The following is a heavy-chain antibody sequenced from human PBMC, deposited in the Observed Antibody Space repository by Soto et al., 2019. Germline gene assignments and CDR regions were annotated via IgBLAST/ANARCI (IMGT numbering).Heavy chain of an antibody. CDR1: GFTFSNYA. V-gene: IGHV3-23*01. J-gene: IGHJ4*02. CDR2: LTGNGAKT. D-gene: IGHD3-22*01. CDR3: AKMPTYYYDSSGYYYFDS. Sequence: GGSLRLSCAASGFTFSNYAMTWVRQAPGKGLECVSGLTGNGAKTYYADSVKGRFTISRDNSRNTLYLRMNSLRAEDTAVYYCAKMPTYYYDSSGYYYFDSWGQGTLVTVSS.